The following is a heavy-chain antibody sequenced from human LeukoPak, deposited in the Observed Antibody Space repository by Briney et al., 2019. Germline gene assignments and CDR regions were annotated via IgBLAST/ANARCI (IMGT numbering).Heavy chain of an antibody. J-gene: IGHJ5*02. Sequence: SETLSLTCTVSGGSISSSSYYWGWIRQPPGKGLEWIGSIYYSGSTYYNPSLKSRATISVDTSKNQFSLKLSSVTAADTAVYYCASYGGNSGWFDPWGQGTLVTVSS. D-gene: IGHD4-17*01. V-gene: IGHV4-39*01. CDR3: ASYGGNSGWFDP. CDR2: IYYSGST. CDR1: GGSISSSSYY.